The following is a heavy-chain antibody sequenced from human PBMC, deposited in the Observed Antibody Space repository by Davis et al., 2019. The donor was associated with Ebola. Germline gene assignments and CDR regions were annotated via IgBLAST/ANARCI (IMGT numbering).Heavy chain of an antibody. CDR3: AKDQETSGYYWDPYHYYNMDV. Sequence: GGSLRLSCIVSGFTFTNYGMHWVRQAPGKGLEWVAFIQGDGSIKYYAESVKGRFTISRDDSKNTLFLQMNSLRAEDTAIYYCAKDQETSGYYWDPYHYYNMDVWGQGTTATVSS. V-gene: IGHV3-30*02. D-gene: IGHD3-22*01. CDR2: IQGDGSIK. J-gene: IGHJ6*02. CDR1: GFTFTNYG.